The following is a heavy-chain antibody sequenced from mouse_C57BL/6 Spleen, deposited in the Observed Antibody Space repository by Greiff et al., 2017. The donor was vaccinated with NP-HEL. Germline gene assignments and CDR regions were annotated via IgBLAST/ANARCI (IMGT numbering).Heavy chain of an antibody. Sequence: EVKLMESGPELVKPGASEKISCKASGYSFTGYYMNWVKQSPEKSLEWIGEINPSTGGTTYNQKFKAKATLTVDKSSSTAYMQLKSLTSEDSAVYYCARWGYTPSPLAYWGQGTLVTVSA. CDR1: GYSFTGYY. D-gene: IGHD3-1*01. V-gene: IGHV1-42*01. CDR3: ARWGYTPSPLAY. CDR2: INPSTGGT. J-gene: IGHJ3*01.